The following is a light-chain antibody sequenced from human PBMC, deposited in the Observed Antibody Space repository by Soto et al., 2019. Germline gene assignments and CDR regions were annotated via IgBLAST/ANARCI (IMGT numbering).Light chain of an antibody. CDR3: TSYTSSSTLRV. CDR1: SSDVGGYNY. V-gene: IGLV2-14*01. J-gene: IGLJ3*02. Sequence: QSVLTQPASVSGSPGQSITISCTGTSSDVGGYNYVSWYQQHPGKAPKLMIYGVSNRPSGISHRFSGSKSGNTASLTISGLQAEDEADYYCTSYTSSSTLRVFGGGTKVTVL. CDR2: GVS.